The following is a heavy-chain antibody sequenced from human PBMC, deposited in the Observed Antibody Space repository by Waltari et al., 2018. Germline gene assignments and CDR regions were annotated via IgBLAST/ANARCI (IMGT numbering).Heavy chain of an antibody. D-gene: IGHD2-21*01. J-gene: IGHJ4*02. CDR3: ATLRNTYCGGDCYSGADY. Sequence: QVQLQQWGAGLLKPSETLSLTCAVYGGSFSGYYWSWNRQPPGKGLEWIGEINHSGSTNYNPSLKSRVTISVDTSKNQFSLKLSSVTAADTAVYYCATLRNTYCGGDCYSGADYWGQGTLVTVSS. CDR2: INHSGST. V-gene: IGHV4-34*01. CDR1: GGSFSGYY.